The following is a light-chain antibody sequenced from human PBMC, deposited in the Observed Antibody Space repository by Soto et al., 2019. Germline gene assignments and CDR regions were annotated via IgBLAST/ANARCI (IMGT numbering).Light chain of an antibody. CDR3: QQRSNWPWT. V-gene: IGKV3-11*01. CDR2: DAS. CDR1: QSVSSY. Sequence: EIVLTQSPATLSLSPGERATLSCRASQSVSSYLAWYQQKPGQAPRLLIYDASNRATGIPVRFSGSGSGTDYTLTITTLESEDFAVYYCQQRSNWPWTFGQGTKV. J-gene: IGKJ1*01.